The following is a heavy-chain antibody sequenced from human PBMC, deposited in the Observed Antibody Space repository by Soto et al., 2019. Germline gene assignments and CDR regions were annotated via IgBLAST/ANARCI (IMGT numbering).Heavy chain of an antibody. CDR3: AKTANGWFSAFDI. CDR1: GFTFSSYA. J-gene: IGHJ3*02. V-gene: IGHV3-23*01. D-gene: IGHD6-19*01. CDR2: ISGSGGTT. Sequence: EVQLLESGGGLVQPGGSLRLSCAASGFTFSSYAMSWVRQAPGKGLEWVSAISGSGGTTYYADSVKGRFTFSRDNSKNTVYLQKNRLKAEDTAVKYCAKTANGWFSAFDIWGQGTMVTVSS.